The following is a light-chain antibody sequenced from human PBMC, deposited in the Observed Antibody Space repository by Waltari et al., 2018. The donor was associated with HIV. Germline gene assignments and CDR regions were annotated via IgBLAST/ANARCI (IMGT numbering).Light chain of an antibody. J-gene: IGLJ1*01. CDR1: ALPKQY. CDR3: QSADSSGTLGV. Sequence: SYELTQPPSVSVSPGQTARSTCSGDALPKQYAYWYQQKPGQAPVLGIYKDSERPSGIPERFSGSSSGTTVTLTISGVQAEDEADYYCQSADSSGTLGVFGTGTKVTVL. V-gene: IGLV3-25*03. CDR2: KDS.